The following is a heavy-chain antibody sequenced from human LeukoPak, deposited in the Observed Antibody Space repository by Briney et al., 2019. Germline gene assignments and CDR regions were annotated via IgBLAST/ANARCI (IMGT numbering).Heavy chain of an antibody. CDR3: ARDPPGTPVGFDV. D-gene: IGHD3-10*01. CDR1: ARTFNTYA. V-gene: IGHV1-69*06. CDR2: ITPLSATP. J-gene: IGHJ3*01. Sequence: ASVKVSCKASARTFNTYAISWVRQAPGQGLEWMGRITPLSATPSQSQWIQGRVTITADISTNTVFLDLSSLRSEDTALYFCARDPPGTPVGFDVWGQGTMVTVSS.